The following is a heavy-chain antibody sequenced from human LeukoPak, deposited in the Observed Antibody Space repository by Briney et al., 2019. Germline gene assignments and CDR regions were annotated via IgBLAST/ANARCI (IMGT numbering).Heavy chain of an antibody. CDR3: VRGQLRQWLVEPFDY. D-gene: IGHD6-19*01. V-gene: IGHV1-69*13. J-gene: IGHJ4*02. CDR1: GGTFSSYA. Sequence: SVKVSCKASGGTFSSYAISWVRQGPGQGLEWMGGIIPVFGTTKYAQKFHGRVTITADESTTTVYMELSGLTSEDTAVYYCVRGQLRQWLVEPFDYWGQGTLVAVSS. CDR2: IIPVFGTT.